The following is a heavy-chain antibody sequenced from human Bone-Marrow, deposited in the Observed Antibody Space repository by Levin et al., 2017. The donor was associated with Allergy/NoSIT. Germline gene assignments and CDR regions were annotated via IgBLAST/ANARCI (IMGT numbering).Heavy chain of an antibody. CDR3: AKDHSNPVIAADWGPEYFQH. D-gene: IGHD2/OR15-2a*01. J-gene: IGHJ1*01. Sequence: PGGSLRLSCAASGFTFSSYAMSWVRQAPGKGLEWVSAISGSGGSTYYADSVKGRFTISRDNSKNTLYLQMNSLRAEDTAVYYCAKDHSNPVIAADWGPEYFQHWGQGTLVTVSS. V-gene: IGHV3-23*01. CDR2: ISGSGGST. CDR1: GFTFSSYA.